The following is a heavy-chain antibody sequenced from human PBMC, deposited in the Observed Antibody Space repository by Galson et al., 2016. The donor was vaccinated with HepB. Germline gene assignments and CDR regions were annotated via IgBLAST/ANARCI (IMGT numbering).Heavy chain of an antibody. CDR3: ARDSGYYYGDFDY. CDR2: ISAVNGNR. CDR1: GYTFTSYG. Sequence: SVKVSCKASGYTFTSYGFSWVRQAPGQGLQWMGWISAVNGNRNYAQQIQGRVAMTTDTSTSTAYMELRSLRSDDTAVYYCARDSGYYYGDFDYWGQGTLVSVSS. J-gene: IGHJ4*02. V-gene: IGHV1-18*01. D-gene: IGHD3-22*01.